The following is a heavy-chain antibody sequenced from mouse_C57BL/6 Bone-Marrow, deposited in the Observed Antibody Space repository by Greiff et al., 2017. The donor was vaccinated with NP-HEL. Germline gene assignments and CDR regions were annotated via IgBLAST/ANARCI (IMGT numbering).Heavy chain of an antibody. Sequence: QVQLQQPGTELVKPGASVKLSCKASGYTFTSYWMHWVKQRPGQGLEWIGNINPSNGGTNYNEKFKSKATLTVDKSSSTAYMQLSSLTSEDSAVYDCASYRGGDYYGSSSYAMDYWGQGTSVTVSS. V-gene: IGHV1-53*01. CDR2: INPSNGGT. CDR1: GYTFTSYW. CDR3: ASYRGGDYYGSSSYAMDY. J-gene: IGHJ4*01. D-gene: IGHD1-1*01.